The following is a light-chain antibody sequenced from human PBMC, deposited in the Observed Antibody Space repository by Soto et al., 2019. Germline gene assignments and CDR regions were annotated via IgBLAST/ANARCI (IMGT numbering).Light chain of an antibody. CDR3: HQFNSYPRT. V-gene: IGKV1-13*02. J-gene: IGKJ2*02. CDR2: DAS. Sequence: AIQLTQSPSSLSASVGDRVTITCRASQSISSALAWYQQKPGKAPKLLIYDASSLESGVPSRFSGSGSGTDFTLTISSLQPEDFATYYCHQFNSYPRTFGQGTKLEIK. CDR1: QSISSA.